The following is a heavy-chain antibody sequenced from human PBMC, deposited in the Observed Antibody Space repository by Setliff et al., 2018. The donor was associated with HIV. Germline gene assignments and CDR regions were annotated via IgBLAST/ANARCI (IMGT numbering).Heavy chain of an antibody. CDR3: ARGARGWSQYFQH. V-gene: IGHV4-59*01. J-gene: IGHJ1*01. CDR1: GGSISSYY. D-gene: IGHD2-15*01. Sequence: SETLSLTCTVSGGSISSYYWSWIRQPPGKGLEWIGSIYYSGTTNYNPSLKSRVTISVDSSKNQFSLKLSSVTAADTALYYCARGARGWSQYFQHWGQGTLVTVSS. CDR2: IYYSGTT.